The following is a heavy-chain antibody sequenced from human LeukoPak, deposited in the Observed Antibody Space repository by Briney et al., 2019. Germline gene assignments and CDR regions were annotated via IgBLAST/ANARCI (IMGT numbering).Heavy chain of an antibody. J-gene: IGHJ4*02. CDR2: VIPTLGIA. Sequence: SVKVSCKASGGTFSSYAISWVRLAPGQGLEWVGRVIPTLGIANYAQRFQGRVTITADKSTGTAYMELSSLRSDDTAVYYCAREYGGGHSFGYYYWGQGTLVSVSS. CDR3: AREYGGGHSFGYYY. CDR1: GGTFSSYA. D-gene: IGHD5-18*01. V-gene: IGHV1-69*04.